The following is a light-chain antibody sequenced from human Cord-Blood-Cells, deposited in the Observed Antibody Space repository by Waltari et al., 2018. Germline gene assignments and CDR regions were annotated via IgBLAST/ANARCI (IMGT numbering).Light chain of an antibody. V-gene: IGLV2-23*01. Sequence: QSALTPPASVSGCPGQSITISCPGTSSDVGSYNLVSLYQQHPGKAPKLMIYEGSKRPSGVSNRFAGSKSGNTASLTISGLQAEDEADYYCCSYAGSSTYWVFGGGTKLTVL. CDR2: EGS. CDR3: CSYAGSSTYWV. CDR1: SSDVGSYNL. J-gene: IGLJ3*02.